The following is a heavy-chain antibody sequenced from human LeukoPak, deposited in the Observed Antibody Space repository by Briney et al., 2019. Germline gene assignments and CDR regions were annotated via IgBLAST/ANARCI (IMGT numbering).Heavy chain of an antibody. J-gene: IGHJ4*02. CDR1: EFTFRSYW. D-gene: IGHD3-22*01. V-gene: IGHV3-7*01. CDR2: IKQDGSEK. CDR3: PRRTGYYDSSGYYHPNFDY. Sequence: GGSLRLSCAASEFTFRSYWMSWVRQAPGKGLEWVANIKQDGSEKYYVDSVKGRFTISRDNAKNSLYMQMNSLRAEDTAVYYSPRRTGYYDSSGYYHPNFDYWGQGTLVTVSA.